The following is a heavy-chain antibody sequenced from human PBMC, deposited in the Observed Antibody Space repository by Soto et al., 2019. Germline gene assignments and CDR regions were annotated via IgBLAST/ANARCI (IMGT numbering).Heavy chain of an antibody. Sequence: QVQLQESGPGLAKPSETLSLTCTVSGGSISSYYWSWIRQPPGKGLEWIGYIYYSGSTNYNPSLKSRVTISVDTSKNQFSLKLSSVTAADTAVFYCARSYRRGMDVWGQGTTVTVSS. CDR2: IYYSGST. J-gene: IGHJ6*02. CDR3: ARSYRRGMDV. V-gene: IGHV4-59*01. D-gene: IGHD3-16*01. CDR1: GGSISSYY.